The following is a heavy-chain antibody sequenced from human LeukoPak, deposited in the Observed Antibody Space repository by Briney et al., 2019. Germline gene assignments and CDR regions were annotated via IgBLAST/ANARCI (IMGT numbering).Heavy chain of an antibody. CDR2: IWYDGSNK. CDR1: GFTFSSYA. D-gene: IGHD3-3*01. CDR3: ARDSPDDFWSGYPTYYFDY. J-gene: IGHJ4*02. Sequence: GGSLRLSCAASGFTFSSYAMNWVRQAPGKGLEWVAVIWYDGSNKYYADSVKGRFTISRDNSKNTLYLQMNSLRAEDTAVYYCARDSPDDFWSGYPTYYFDYWGQGTLVTVSS. V-gene: IGHV3-33*08.